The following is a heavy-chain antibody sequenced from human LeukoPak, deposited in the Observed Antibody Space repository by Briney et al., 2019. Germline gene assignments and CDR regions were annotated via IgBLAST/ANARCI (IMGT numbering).Heavy chain of an antibody. CDR3: ARYYYGSGSYYRDPPH. CDR1: GFTFSSYE. V-gene: IGHV3-48*03. Sequence: GGSLRLSCAASGFTFSSYEMNWVRQAPGKGLEWVSYISSSGSTIYYADSVKGRFTISRDNAKNSLYLQMNSLRAEDTAVYYCARYYYGSGSYYRDPPHWGQGTLVTVSS. CDR2: ISSSGSTI. D-gene: IGHD3-10*01. J-gene: IGHJ4*02.